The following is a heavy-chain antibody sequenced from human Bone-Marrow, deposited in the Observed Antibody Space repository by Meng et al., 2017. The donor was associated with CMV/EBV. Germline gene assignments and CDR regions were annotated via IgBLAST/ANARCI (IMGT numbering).Heavy chain of an antibody. Sequence: SETLSLTCTVPGCPISSYYWSWIRQPPGKGLEWIGYIYYSGSTNYNPSLKSRVTISVDTSKNQFSLKLSSVTAADTAVYYCARDAVVPAAITQSADYYYYGMDVWGQGTTVTVSS. CDR1: GCPISSYY. J-gene: IGHJ6*02. CDR2: IYYSGST. V-gene: IGHV4-59*01. CDR3: ARDAVVPAAITQSADYYYYGMDV. D-gene: IGHD2-2*02.